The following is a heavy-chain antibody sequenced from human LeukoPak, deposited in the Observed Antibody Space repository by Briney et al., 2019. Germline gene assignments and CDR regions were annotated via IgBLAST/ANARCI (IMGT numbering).Heavy chain of an antibody. Sequence: GGSLRLSCAASGFTFSSYSMNWVRQAPGKGLEWVSSISSSSSYIYYADSVKGRFTISRDNAKNSLYLQMNSLRAEDTAAYYCARVTILAAFDIWGQGTMVTVSS. CDR3: ARVTILAAFDI. J-gene: IGHJ3*02. CDR1: GFTFSSYS. CDR2: ISSSSSYI. D-gene: IGHD4-11*01. V-gene: IGHV3-21*01.